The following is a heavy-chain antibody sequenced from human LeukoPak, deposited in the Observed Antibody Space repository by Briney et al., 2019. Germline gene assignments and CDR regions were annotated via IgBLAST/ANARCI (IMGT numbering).Heavy chain of an antibody. CDR2: IYYSGST. CDR1: GGSFSSYY. CDR3: ARVGEGDYYFDY. D-gene: IGHD3-10*01. Sequence: SETLSLTCTVSGGSFSSYYWSWIRQPPGKGLEWIAYIYYSGSTNYNPSLKSRVTMSVDTSKNQFSLKLSSVTAADTAVYYCARVGEGDYYFDYWGQGALVTVPS. V-gene: IGHV4-59*01. J-gene: IGHJ4*02.